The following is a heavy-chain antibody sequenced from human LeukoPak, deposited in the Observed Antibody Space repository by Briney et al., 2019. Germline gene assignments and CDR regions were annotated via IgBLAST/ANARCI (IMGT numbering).Heavy chain of an antibody. CDR3: TRMTTGHDY. Sequence: PSETLSLTCAVSGVSFDDYYWSWVRQTPGKGLEWIGEINHSGYTNDSPSLKSRVTLSIDTPRKQFSLNLRSVTVADAGIYYCTRMTTGHDYWGQGTLVTVSS. J-gene: IGHJ4*02. CDR1: GVSFDDYY. D-gene: IGHD4-17*01. V-gene: IGHV4-34*01. CDR2: INHSGYT.